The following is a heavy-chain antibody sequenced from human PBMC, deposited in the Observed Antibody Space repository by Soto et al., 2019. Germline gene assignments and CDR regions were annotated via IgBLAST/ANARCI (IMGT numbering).Heavy chain of an antibody. D-gene: IGHD4-17*01. CDR2: ISSDSSPI. CDR3: ARDGLGDYDY. CDR1: GFTFSTYS. V-gene: IGHV3-48*01. Sequence: EVQLVESGGGLVQPGGSLRLSCAASGFTFSTYSMNWVRQAPGRGLEWVSYISSDSSPIYYADSVKGRFTISRDNAKNSLYLQMNSLRAEDTAVYYCARDGLGDYDYWGQGTLVTVSS. J-gene: IGHJ4*02.